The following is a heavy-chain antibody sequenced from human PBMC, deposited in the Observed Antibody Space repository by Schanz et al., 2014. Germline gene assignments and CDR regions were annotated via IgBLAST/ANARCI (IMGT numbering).Heavy chain of an antibody. CDR2: ISGRSSHI. D-gene: IGHD2-15*01. CDR3: AKGMGYCSGGTCYDYYYYGLDV. J-gene: IGHJ6*02. V-gene: IGHV3-23*01. CDR1: GFTFNSYA. Sequence: DVQLLESGGGLVQPGGSLRLSCAASGFTFNSYAMTWVRQAPGKGLEWVSSISGRSSHIYYADSVKGRFTISRDNSENTLYLQMNSLSADDTAVCYCAKGMGYCSGGTCYDYYYYGLDVWGQGTTVTVSS.